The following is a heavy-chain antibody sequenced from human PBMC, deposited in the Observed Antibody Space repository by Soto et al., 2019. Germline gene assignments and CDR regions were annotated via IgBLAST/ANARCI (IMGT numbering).Heavy chain of an antibody. CDR2: MYYNGNI. CDR3: ASGGNWFDP. V-gene: IGHV4-59*02. Sequence: SETLCITCNGSGFSVSDYDWTWVRQSPEKGLEWIGYMYYNGNINYNPSLKSRVTISIDTSKNQFSLTLKSVTAADTAVYYCASGGNWFDPWGQGVLVTVSS. J-gene: IGHJ5*02. CDR1: GFSVSDYD. D-gene: IGHD3-16*01.